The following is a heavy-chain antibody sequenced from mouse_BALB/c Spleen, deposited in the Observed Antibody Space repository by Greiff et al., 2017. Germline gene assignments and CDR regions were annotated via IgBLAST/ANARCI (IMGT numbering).Heavy chain of an antibody. CDR3: ARSGWAFAY. V-gene: IGHV3-2*02. J-gene: IGHJ3*01. CDR2: ISYSGST. CDR1: GYSITSDYA. Sequence: EVKLLESGPGLVKPSQSLSLTCTVTGYSITSDYAWNWIRQFPGNKLEWMGYISYSGSTSYNPSLKSRISITRDTSKNQFFLQLNSVTTEDTATYYCARSGWAFAYWGQGTLVTVSA. D-gene: IGHD1-1*02.